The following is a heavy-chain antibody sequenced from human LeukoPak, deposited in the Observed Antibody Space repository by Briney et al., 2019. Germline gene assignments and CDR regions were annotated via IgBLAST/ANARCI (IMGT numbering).Heavy chain of an antibody. J-gene: IGHJ5*02. CDR2: ISGSGGST. V-gene: IGHV3-23*01. CDR1: GFTFSSYA. D-gene: IGHD6-19*01. Sequence: GGSLRLSCAASGFTFSSYAMSWVRQAPGKGLEWVSSISGSGGSTYYADSVKGRFTISRDKSKNTLYLQMNSLRAEDTAVYYCAKDQGAVAGVLKWFDPWGQGTLVTVSS. CDR3: AKDQGAVAGVLKWFDP.